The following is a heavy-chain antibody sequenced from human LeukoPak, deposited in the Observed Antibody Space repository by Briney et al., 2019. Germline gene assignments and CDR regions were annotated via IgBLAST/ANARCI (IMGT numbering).Heavy chain of an antibody. V-gene: IGHV1-24*01. CDR1: GYTLTELS. CDR3: ATDRYHVVVAATLRGQGKEYFQH. CDR2: FDPEDGET. D-gene: IGHD2-15*01. Sequence: ASVKVSCKVSGYTLTELSMHWVRQAPGKGLEWMGGFDPEDGETIYAQKFQGRVTMTEDTSTDTAYMELSSLRSEDTAVYYCATDRYHVVVAATLRGQGKEYFQHWGQGTLVTVSS. J-gene: IGHJ1*01.